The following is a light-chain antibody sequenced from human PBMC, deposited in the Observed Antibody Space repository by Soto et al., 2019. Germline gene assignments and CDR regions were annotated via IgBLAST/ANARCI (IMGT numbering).Light chain of an antibody. CDR2: AAS. CDR3: QQTYGSVWT. CDR1: QSISRY. Sequence: DIRMTQSPSSLSASVGDRVTITCRASQSISRYVNWYQQKPGKAPNLLIYAASSLQSGVPSRFSGSGSGTDFTLTISSLQPEDFATYSCQQTYGSVWTFGQGTKVDIK. J-gene: IGKJ1*01. V-gene: IGKV1-39*01.